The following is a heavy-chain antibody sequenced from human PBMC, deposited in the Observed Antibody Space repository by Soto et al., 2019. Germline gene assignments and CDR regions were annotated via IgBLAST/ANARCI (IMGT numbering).Heavy chain of an antibody. D-gene: IGHD3-10*01. CDR2: ISAYNGNT. CDR1: GYTFTSYG. Sequence: ASVKVSCKASGYTFTSYGISWVRQAPGQGLEWMGWISAYNGNTNYAQKLQGRVTMTTDTSTSTAYMELRSLRSDDTAVYYCAREGYYGSGSQYYYYGMDVRGQGTTVTVSS. CDR3: AREGYYGSGSQYYYYGMDV. V-gene: IGHV1-18*04. J-gene: IGHJ6*02.